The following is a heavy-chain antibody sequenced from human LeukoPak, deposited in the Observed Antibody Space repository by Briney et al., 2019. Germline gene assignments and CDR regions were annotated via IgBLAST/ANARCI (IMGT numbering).Heavy chain of an antibody. V-gene: IGHV3-30-3*01. CDR1: GFTFSSNA. Sequence: AGGSLRLSCEASGFTFSSNAMHWVRQAPGKGLEWVAVISYDGSNKYYADSVKGRFTISRDNAKNTLYLQMNSLRAEDTAVYYCAREGIAVALDYWGQGTLVTVSS. CDR2: ISYDGSNK. J-gene: IGHJ4*02. CDR3: AREGIAVALDY. D-gene: IGHD6-19*01.